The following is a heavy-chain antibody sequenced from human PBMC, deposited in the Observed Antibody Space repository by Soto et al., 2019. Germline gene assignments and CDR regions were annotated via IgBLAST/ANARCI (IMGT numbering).Heavy chain of an antibody. CDR3: EKDWCSSTSCPRSNWFDP. V-gene: IGHV4-39*02. Sequence: SETLSLTCTVSGGSMSSSSYYWGWIRQPPGKGLEWIANMYFSGFYSGSTSYNPSLKSRVTISVDTSKNQFSLQVSSVTAADTAVYYCEKDWCSSTSCPRSNWFDPWGQGTLVTASS. J-gene: IGHJ5*02. CDR2: MYFSGFYSGST. D-gene: IGHD2-2*01. CDR1: GGSMSSSSYY.